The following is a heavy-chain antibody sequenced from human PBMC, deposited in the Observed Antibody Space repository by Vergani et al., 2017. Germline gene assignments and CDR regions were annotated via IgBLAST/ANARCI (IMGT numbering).Heavy chain of an antibody. D-gene: IGHD1-26*01. CDR3: VKDAGSYENFFDA. V-gene: IGHV3-23*01. J-gene: IGHJ4*02. CDR1: GFTFSTYA. Sequence: EVQLLESGGSLKQPGGSVRLSCAASGFTFSTYAMHWVRQAPGKGLEWVSALPGGGGSTYYADSFKGSFIISRDNSRDTLYLQMNSLRPEDTATYYCVKDAGSYENFFDAWGQGTLVTVSS. CDR2: LPGGGGST.